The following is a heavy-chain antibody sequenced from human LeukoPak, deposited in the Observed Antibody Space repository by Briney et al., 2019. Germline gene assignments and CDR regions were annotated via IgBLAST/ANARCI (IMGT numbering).Heavy chain of an antibody. J-gene: IGHJ4*02. CDR2: ISSSGSTI. V-gene: IGHV3-11*01. Sequence: GGSLRLSCAASGFTFSDYYTSWIRQAPGEGLEWVSYISSSGSTIYYADSVKGRFTSSRDNAKSSLYLQMNSLRAEDTAVYYCAKGDCTNGVCYRAALDYFDYWGQGTLVTVSS. D-gene: IGHD2-8*01. CDR3: AKGDCTNGVCYRAALDYFDY. CDR1: GFTFSDYY.